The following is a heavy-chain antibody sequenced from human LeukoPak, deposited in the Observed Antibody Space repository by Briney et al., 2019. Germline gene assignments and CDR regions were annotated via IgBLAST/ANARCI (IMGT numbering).Heavy chain of an antibody. CDR3: ARVAGYSSFYYFQGMDV. J-gene: IGHJ6*02. CDR1: GCSIRSYY. CDR2: IYYSGST. D-gene: IGHD6-13*01. V-gene: IGHV4-59*01. Sequence: SETLSLTCTVSGCSIRSYYWRWIRQPPGKGLEWLGYIYYSGSTNYNPSLMSRVTISVDTSKNQFSLKLSSVTAADTAVYYCARVAGYSSFYYFQGMDVWGQGTTVTVSS.